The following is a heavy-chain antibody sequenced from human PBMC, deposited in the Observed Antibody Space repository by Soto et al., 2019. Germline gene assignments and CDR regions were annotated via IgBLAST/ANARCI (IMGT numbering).Heavy chain of an antibody. CDR1: GYTFTTYA. V-gene: IGHV1-3*01. Sequence: ASVKVSCKASGYTFTTYAMHWVRQAPGQRLEWMGWMNPSNGNTKYSQKFQGRVTMTRNTSISTAYMELSSLRSEDTAVYYCTRGDYYETTGPFSDAFDIWGQGTMVTVSS. CDR3: TRGDYYETTGPFSDAFDI. CDR2: MNPSNGNT. J-gene: IGHJ3*02. D-gene: IGHD3-22*01.